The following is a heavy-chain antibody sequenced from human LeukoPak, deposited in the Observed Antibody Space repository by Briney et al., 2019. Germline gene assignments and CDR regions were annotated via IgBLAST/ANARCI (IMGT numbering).Heavy chain of an antibody. V-gene: IGHV4-4*02. CDR3: ARAVHPQRVPVKDAYGLDV. CDR1: GASISSSDW. D-gene: IGHD2-8*02. Sequence: PSETLSLTCVVSGASISSSDWWSWVRQSPGKGLEWIGEIYYTGSRNYNPSLKSRVAMSVDTYKNQFALELTSVTAADTAEYYCARAVHPQRVPVKDAYGLDVWGQGTTVTVSS. J-gene: IGHJ6*02. CDR2: IYYTGSR.